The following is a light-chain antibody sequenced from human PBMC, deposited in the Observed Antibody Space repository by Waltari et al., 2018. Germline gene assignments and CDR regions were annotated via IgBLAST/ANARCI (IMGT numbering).Light chain of an antibody. Sequence: SASVGDRVTITCRASQSISSWLAWYQQKPGKAPKLLIDKASSLESGVPSRFSGSGSGTEFTLTISSLQPDDFATYFCQQYNSYPITFGQGTRLEIK. CDR2: KAS. CDR3: QQYNSYPIT. J-gene: IGKJ5*01. V-gene: IGKV1-5*03. CDR1: QSISSW.